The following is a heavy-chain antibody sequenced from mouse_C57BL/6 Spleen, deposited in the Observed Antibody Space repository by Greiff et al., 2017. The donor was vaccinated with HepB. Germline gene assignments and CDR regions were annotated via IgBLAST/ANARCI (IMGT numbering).Heavy chain of an antibody. J-gene: IGHJ4*01. CDR2: INPNNGGT. CDR1: GYTFTDYN. V-gene: IGHV1-18*01. CDR3: ARYSNYVDYAMDY. Sequence: VQLQQSGPELVKPGASVKIPCKASGYTFTDYNMDWVKQSHGKSLEWIGDINPNNGGTIYNQKFKGKATLTVDKSSSTAYMELRSLTSEDTAVYYCARYSNYVDYAMDYWGQGTSVTVSS. D-gene: IGHD2-5*01.